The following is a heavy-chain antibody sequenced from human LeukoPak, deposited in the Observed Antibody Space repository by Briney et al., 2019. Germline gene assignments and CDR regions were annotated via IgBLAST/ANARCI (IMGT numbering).Heavy chain of an antibody. Sequence: GGSLRLSCAASGFTFSSYAMSWVRQAPGKGLEWVSAISGSGGSTYYAGSVKGRFAISRDNSKNALYLQMNSLRAEDTAVYYCAKASSGWAPFDYWGQGTLVTVSS. CDR1: GFTFSSYA. CDR2: ISGSGGST. D-gene: IGHD6-19*01. J-gene: IGHJ4*02. V-gene: IGHV3-23*01. CDR3: AKASSGWAPFDY.